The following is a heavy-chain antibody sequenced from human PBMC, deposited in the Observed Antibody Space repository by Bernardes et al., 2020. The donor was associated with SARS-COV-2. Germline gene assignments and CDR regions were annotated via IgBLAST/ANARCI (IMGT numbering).Heavy chain of an antibody. CDR1: EFTVSTNY. Sequence: GGSLRLSCAASEFTVSTNYMSWVRQAPGKGLEWVSVISSGGNTYYADSVKGRFTISRDSSKNTRYLQMNSLRVEDTAVYYCAAALTGGFDYWGQGTLVPVSS. CDR3: AAALTGGFDY. V-gene: IGHV3-66*01. D-gene: IGHD3-9*01. CDR2: ISSGGNT. J-gene: IGHJ4*02.